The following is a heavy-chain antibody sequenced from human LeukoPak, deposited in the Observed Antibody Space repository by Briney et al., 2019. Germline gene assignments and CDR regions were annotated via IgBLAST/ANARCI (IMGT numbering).Heavy chain of an antibody. J-gene: IGHJ4*02. CDR1: GFTFSSYA. D-gene: IGHD6-13*01. CDR3: AKGSSSSWYGVFDY. V-gene: IGHV3-23*01. CDR2: ISGSGGST. Sequence: GSLRLSCVASGFTFSSYAMNWVRQAPGKGLEWVSAISGSGGSTYYADSVKGRFTISRDNSKNTLYLQMNSLRAEDTAVYYCAKGSSSSWYGVFDYWGQGTLVTVSS.